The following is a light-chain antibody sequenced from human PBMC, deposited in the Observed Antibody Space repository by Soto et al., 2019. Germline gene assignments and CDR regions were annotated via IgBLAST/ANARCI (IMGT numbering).Light chain of an antibody. CDR2: GNS. J-gene: IGLJ1*01. CDR1: SPQNGAGYD. CDR3: QSYDSSLSAPLV. Sequence: QSLLTPPPPLSGAPGQRGTISRTGGSPQNGAGYDVHWYQQLPGTAPKLLIYGNSNRPSGVPDRFSGSKSGTSASLAITGLQAEDEADYYCQSYDSSLSAPLVFGTGTKVTVL. V-gene: IGLV1-40*01.